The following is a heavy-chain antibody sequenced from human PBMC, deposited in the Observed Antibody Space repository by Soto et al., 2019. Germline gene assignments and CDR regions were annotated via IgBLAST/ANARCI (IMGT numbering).Heavy chain of an antibody. CDR3: AKDRLQQPYYGMDV. J-gene: IGHJ6*02. CDR1: GFTFDDYA. V-gene: IGHV3-9*01. Sequence: EVQLVESGGGLVQPGRSLRLSCAASGFTFDDYAMHWVRQAPGKGLEWVSGISWNSGSIGYADSVKGRFTISRDNAKNSLYLQMNSLRAEDTAVYYCAKDRLQQPYYGMDVWGQGTTVTVSS. CDR2: ISWNSGSI. D-gene: IGHD6-13*01.